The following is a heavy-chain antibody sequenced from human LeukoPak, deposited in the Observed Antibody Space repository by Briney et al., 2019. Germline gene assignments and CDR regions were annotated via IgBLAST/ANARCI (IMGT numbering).Heavy chain of an antibody. CDR2: INTNTGNP. CDR1: GYTFTSYA. D-gene: IGHD6-19*01. Sequence: ASVKVSCKASGYTFTSYAMNWVRQAPGQGLEWMGWINTNTGNPTYAQGFTGRFVFSLDTSVSTAYLQISSLKAEDTAVYYCARDSSGWFRDAWTYYYYGMDVWGQGTTVTVSS. J-gene: IGHJ6*02. CDR3: ARDSSGWFRDAWTYYYYGMDV. V-gene: IGHV7-4-1*02.